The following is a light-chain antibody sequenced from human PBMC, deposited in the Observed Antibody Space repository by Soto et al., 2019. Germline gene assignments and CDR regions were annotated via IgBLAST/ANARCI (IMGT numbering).Light chain of an antibody. Sequence: EIVMTQSPATLSVSPGERATLSCRASHSVSTNLAWYQQKPGQSPRLLIYDASTRATDIPARFSGSGSGTNLSLLISSLEPEDDSVYYCQQRSNWPLTFGGGTKVDIK. CDR3: QQRSNWPLT. CDR1: HSVSTN. V-gene: IGKV3-11*01. J-gene: IGKJ4*01. CDR2: DAS.